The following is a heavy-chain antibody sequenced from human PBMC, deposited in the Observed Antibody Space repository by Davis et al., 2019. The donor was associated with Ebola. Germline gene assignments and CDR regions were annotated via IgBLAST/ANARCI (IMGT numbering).Heavy chain of an antibody. CDR3: ARQKVTNAFDI. V-gene: IGHV4-39*01. CDR2: IYYSGST. Sequence: SETLSLTCTASGGSISSRSYYWGWIRQPPGKGLESIGSIYYSGSTYYNPSLKSRVTISVDTSKNQFSLKLTSVTAADTAVYYCARQKVTNAFDIWGQGTMVTISS. J-gene: IGHJ3*02. CDR1: GGSISSRSYY.